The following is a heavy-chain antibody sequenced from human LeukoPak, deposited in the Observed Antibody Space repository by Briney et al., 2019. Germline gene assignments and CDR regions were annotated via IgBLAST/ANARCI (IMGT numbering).Heavy chain of an antibody. J-gene: IGHJ6*04. Sequence: GGSLRLSCAASGFTFTDYWMHWVRQPPGKGLEWVSRVNNDGSSTIYADSVKGRFTISRDNAESTLYLQMNSLRAEDTAVYYCAELGITMIGGVWGKGTTVTISS. D-gene: IGHD3-10*02. V-gene: IGHV3-74*01. CDR2: VNNDGSST. CDR3: AELGITMIGGV. CDR1: GFTFTDYW.